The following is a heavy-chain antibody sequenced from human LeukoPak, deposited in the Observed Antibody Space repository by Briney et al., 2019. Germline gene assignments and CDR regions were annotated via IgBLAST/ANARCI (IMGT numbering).Heavy chain of an antibody. D-gene: IGHD2-2*01. J-gene: IGHJ3*02. V-gene: IGHV1-24*01. Sequence: ASVKLSCKVSGYTLTELSMHWVRQAPGKGLELMGGFDPEDGETIYAQKFQGRVTMTEDTSTDTAYMELSSLRSEDTAVYYCATSLRTYCSSTSCTLGAFDIWGQGTMVTVSS. CDR3: ATSLRTYCSSTSCTLGAFDI. CDR1: GYTLTELS. CDR2: FDPEDGET.